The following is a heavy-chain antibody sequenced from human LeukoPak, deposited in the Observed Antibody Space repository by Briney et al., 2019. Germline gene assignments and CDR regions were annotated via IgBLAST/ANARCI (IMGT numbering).Heavy chain of an antibody. CDR1: GGSISSYY. CDR2: IYYSGST. V-gene: IGHV4-59*01. D-gene: IGHD6-19*01. Sequence: SETLSLTCTVSGGSISSYYWSWIRQPPGKGLEWIGYIYYSGSTNYNPSLKSRVTISVDTSKNQFPLKLSSVTAADTAVYYCARASQWLVSGFDYWGQGTLVTVSS. CDR3: ARASQWLVSGFDY. J-gene: IGHJ4*02.